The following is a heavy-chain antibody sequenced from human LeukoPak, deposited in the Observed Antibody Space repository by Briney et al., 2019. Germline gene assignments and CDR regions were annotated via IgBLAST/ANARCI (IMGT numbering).Heavy chain of an antibody. CDR2: FDPEDAEV. V-gene: IGHV1-24*01. CDR1: GNTLTDLS. CDR3: ASGVVVITNGGVSYYYYYGMDV. J-gene: IGHJ6*02. D-gene: IGHD3-22*01. Sequence: ASVKVSCKVSGNTLTDLSIHWVRQAPEKGLDWMGGFDPEDAEVIYAEKFQDRVTMTEDPSTDTAYLELSSLRSEDTAVYYCASGVVVITNGGVSYYYYYGMDVWGQGTTVTVSS.